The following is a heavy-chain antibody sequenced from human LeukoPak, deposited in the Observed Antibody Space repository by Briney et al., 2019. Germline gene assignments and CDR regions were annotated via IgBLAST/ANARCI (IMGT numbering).Heavy chain of an antibody. D-gene: IGHD1-26*01. Sequence: GGSLRLSCAASGFTFSSYGMHWVRQAPGKGLEWVAVISYDGSNKYYADSVRGRFTICRDNSKNTLYLQMNSLRAEDTAVYYCAKDPGRAFGYWGQGTLVTVSS. V-gene: IGHV3-30*18. J-gene: IGHJ4*02. CDR2: ISYDGSNK. CDR3: AKDPGRAFGY. CDR1: GFTFSSYG.